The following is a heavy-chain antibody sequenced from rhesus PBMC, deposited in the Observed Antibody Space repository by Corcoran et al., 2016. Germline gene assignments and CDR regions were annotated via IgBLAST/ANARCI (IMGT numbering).Heavy chain of an antibody. Sequence: QVQLQESGPGVVTPSETLSLTCAVSGGSISDSYRWSWIRQPPGKGLEWIGYIYGSSTSTNYNPSLKSRVTISKDTSKNQFSLKLSSVTAADTAVYYCARSGRSYFDYWGQGVLVTVSS. CDR1: GGSISDSYR. CDR3: ARSGRSYFDY. V-gene: IGHV4S10*01. CDR2: IYGSSTST. D-gene: IGHD2-21*01. J-gene: IGHJ4*01.